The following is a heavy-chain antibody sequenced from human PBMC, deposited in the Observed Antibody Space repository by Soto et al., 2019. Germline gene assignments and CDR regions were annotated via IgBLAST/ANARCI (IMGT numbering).Heavy chain of an antibody. V-gene: IGHV4-59*01. CDR1: GGSISYYY. Sequence: NPSETLSLTCSVSGGSISYYYWSWIRQPPGKGLEWIGHIYYSGSTNYNPSLKSRVTMAVDKSKNQFSLKLSSVTAADTAVYYCASLHFYDVGGPRVSIDMWGQGTMVTVSS. CDR3: ASLHFYDVGGPRVSIDM. D-gene: IGHD3-16*01. J-gene: IGHJ3*02. CDR2: IYYSGST.